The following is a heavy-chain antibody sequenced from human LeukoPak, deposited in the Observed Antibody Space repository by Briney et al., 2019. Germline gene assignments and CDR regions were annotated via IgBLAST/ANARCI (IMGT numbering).Heavy chain of an antibody. J-gene: IGHJ6*02. CDR3: ARGEGGYDLDYYYGMDV. CDR2: ISYDGSNK. D-gene: IGHD5-12*01. Sequence: GGSLRLSCAASGFTFGSYAMHWVRQAPGKGLEWVAVISYDGSNKYYADSVKGRFTISRDNSKNTLYLQMNSLRAEDTAVYYCARGEGGYDLDYYYGMDVWGQGTTVTVSS. CDR1: GFTFGSYA. V-gene: IGHV3-30*04.